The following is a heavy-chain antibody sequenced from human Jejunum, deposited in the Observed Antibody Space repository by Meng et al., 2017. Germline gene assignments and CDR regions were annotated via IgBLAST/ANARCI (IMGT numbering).Heavy chain of an antibody. CDR2: ISYSGTT. Sequence: SETLSLTCTVSGGSMSSRSYYWGWIRQSPGQGLEWIGSISYSGTTYYNPSLKSRVTISVDTSKNQFSLKLSSVTAADTAIYYCARDLSDDSSGWYPSQTETWGQGKLVTGCS. V-gene: IGHV4-39*07. CDR3: ARDLSDDSSGWYPSQTET. D-gene: IGHD6-19*01. CDR1: GGSMSSRSYY. J-gene: IGHJ5*02.